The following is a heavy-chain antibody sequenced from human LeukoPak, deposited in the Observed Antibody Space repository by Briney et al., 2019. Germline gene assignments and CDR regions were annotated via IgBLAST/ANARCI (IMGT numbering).Heavy chain of an antibody. Sequence: ASVKVSCKASGYTFTGYCMHWVRQAPGQGLEWMGWINPNSGGTNYAQKFQGRVTMTRDTSISTAYMELSRLRSDDTAVYYCARDQRAWGGWYSYYYYYMDVWGKGTTVTVSS. CDR2: INPNSGGT. J-gene: IGHJ6*03. CDR3: ARDQRAWGGWYSYYYYYMDV. D-gene: IGHD6-19*01. CDR1: GYTFTGYC. V-gene: IGHV1-2*02.